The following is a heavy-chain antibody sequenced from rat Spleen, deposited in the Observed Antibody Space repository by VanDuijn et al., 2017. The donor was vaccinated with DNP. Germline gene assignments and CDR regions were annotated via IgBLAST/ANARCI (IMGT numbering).Heavy chain of an antibody. CDR1: GFIFSDYD. V-gene: IGHV5-7*01. CDR3: ATLTTEGIDLAY. Sequence: EVQLVESGGGLVQPGRSLKLSCAVSGFIFSDYDMAWVRQAPKKGLEWVATIRYDGTTTYYPDSVKGRFTISRDNAKNTQYLQMDSLRSEDTATYYCATLTTEGIDLAYWGQGTLVTVSS. J-gene: IGHJ3*01. D-gene: IGHD1-11*01. CDR2: IRYDGTTT.